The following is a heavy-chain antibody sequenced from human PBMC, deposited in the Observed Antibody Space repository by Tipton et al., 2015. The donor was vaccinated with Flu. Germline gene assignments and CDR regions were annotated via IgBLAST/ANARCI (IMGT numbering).Heavy chain of an antibody. V-gene: IGHV3-49*04. J-gene: IGHJ4*02. D-gene: IGHD2-15*01. CDR2: IRSKAYGGTT. CDR1: GFTFGDYA. CDR3: TRHCSGGSCFDY. Sequence: SLRLSCTASGFTFGDYAMGWVRQAPGKGLEWVGFIRSKAYGGTTEYAASVKGRFTISRDDSKSIAYLQMNSLKTEDTAVYYCTRHCSGGSCFDYWGQGTLVTVSS.